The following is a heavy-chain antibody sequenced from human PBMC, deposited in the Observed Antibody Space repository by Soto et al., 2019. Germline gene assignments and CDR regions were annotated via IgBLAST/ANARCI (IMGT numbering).Heavy chain of an antibody. CDR1: GFTFSNFG. Sequence: XGSLRLSCEASGFTFSNFGMNWVRQAPGKGLEWVARVWYDGSSKYYVDSVKGRFTISRDNSKETVYLQMNSLRAEDTGVYYCAREIDSNYDGMDAWGQGTTVTVSS. J-gene: IGHJ6*02. D-gene: IGHD4-4*01. CDR3: AREIDSNYDGMDA. V-gene: IGHV3-33*01. CDR2: VWYDGSSK.